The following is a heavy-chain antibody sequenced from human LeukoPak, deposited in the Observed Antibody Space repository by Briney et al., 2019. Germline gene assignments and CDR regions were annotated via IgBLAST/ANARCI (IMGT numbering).Heavy chain of an antibody. Sequence: GASLRLSSAASGFTFSNYTMSWGPPAPGKGLEWGSAITGGGSGIYYADAMKSRFTISRDNSKNTLYLQINSLRAEDTAVYYCAKWGDYDVLTGYYVSDYWGQGTLVTVSS. CDR1: GFTFSNYT. CDR2: ITGGGSGI. J-gene: IGHJ4*02. V-gene: IGHV3-23*01. CDR3: AKWGDYDVLTGYYVSDY. D-gene: IGHD3-9*01.